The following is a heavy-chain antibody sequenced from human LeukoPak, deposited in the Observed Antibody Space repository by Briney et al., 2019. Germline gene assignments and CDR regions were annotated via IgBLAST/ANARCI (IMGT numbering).Heavy chain of an antibody. Sequence: SVKVSCKASGGTFSSYAISWVRQAPGQGLEWMGGIIPIFGTANYAQKFQGRVTITTDESTSTAYVELSSLRSEDTAVYYCARAQITMVRDGRYYYYYMDVWGKGTTVTVSS. D-gene: IGHD3-10*01. V-gene: IGHV1-69*05. CDR3: ARAQITMVRDGRYYYYYMDV. J-gene: IGHJ6*03. CDR2: IIPIFGTA. CDR1: GGTFSSYA.